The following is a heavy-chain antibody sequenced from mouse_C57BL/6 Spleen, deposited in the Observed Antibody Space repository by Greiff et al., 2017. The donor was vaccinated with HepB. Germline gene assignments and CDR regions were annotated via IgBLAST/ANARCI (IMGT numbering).Heavy chain of an antibody. CDR3: ARSDSSGSSYSWFAY. D-gene: IGHD1-1*01. Sequence: QVQLQQSGAELVKPGASVKISCKASGYTFTDYYINWVKQRPGQGLEWIGKIGPGSGSTYYNEKFKGKATLTADKSSSTAYMQLSSLTSEDSAVYFCARSDSSGSSYSWFAYWGQGTLVTVSA. CDR2: IGPGSGST. J-gene: IGHJ3*01. CDR1: GYTFTDYY. V-gene: IGHV1-77*01.